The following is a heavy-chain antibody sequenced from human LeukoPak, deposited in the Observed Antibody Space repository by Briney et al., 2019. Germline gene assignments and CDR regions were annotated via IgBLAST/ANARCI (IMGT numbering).Heavy chain of an antibody. J-gene: IGHJ3*02. D-gene: IGHD6-13*01. CDR1: GGSISSGGYY. Sequence: SQTLSLTCTVSGGSISSGGYYWSWIRQHPGKGLEWIGYIYYSGSTYCNPSLKSRVTISVDTSKNQFSLKLSSVTAADTAVYYCARAPIGQQQLWGAFDIWGQGTMVTVSS. CDR2: IYYSGST. V-gene: IGHV4-31*03. CDR3: ARAPIGQQQLWGAFDI.